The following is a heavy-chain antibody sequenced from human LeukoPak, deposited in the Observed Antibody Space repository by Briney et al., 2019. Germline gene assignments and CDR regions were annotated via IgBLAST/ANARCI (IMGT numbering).Heavy chain of an antibody. D-gene: IGHD3-9*01. CDR2: VNPNSGGT. CDR1: GYTFTGYY. J-gene: IGHJ4*02. CDR3: ASSIRYFDWFKRDY. Sequence: ASVKVSCKASGYTFTGYYMHWVRQAPGQGLEWMGWVNPNSGGTNYAQKFQGRVTMTRDTSISTAYMELSRLRSDDTAVYYCASSIRYFDWFKRDYWGQGTLVSVSS. V-gene: IGHV1-2*02.